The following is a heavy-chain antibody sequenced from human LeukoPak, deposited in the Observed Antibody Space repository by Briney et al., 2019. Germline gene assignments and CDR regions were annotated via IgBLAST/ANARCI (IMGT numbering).Heavy chain of an antibody. V-gene: IGHV3-7*01. Sequence: GGSLRLSCAASGFTFSSYWMSWVRQAPGKGLEWVANIKQDGSEKYYVDSVKGRFTISRDNAKNSLYLQMNSLRAEDTAVYYCASSSWYFPFDYWGQGTLVTVSS. D-gene: IGHD6-13*01. CDR3: ASSSWYFPFDY. CDR1: GFTFSSYW. J-gene: IGHJ4*02. CDR2: IKQDGSEK.